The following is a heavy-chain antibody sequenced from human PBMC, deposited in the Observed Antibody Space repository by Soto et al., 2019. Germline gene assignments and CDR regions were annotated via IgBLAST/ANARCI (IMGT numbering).Heavy chain of an antibody. D-gene: IGHD2-21*02. Sequence: GSLRLSCAASGFTFSSYAMSWVRQAPGKGLAWVSAISGSGGSTYYADSVKGRFTIARDNSKNTLYLQMNSLRAEDTAVYYCAKEMAQHIVVVTAPQGVYFDYWGQGTLVTVSS. CDR3: AKEMAQHIVVVTAPQGVYFDY. CDR2: ISGSGGST. J-gene: IGHJ4*02. V-gene: IGHV3-23*01. CDR1: GFTFSSYA.